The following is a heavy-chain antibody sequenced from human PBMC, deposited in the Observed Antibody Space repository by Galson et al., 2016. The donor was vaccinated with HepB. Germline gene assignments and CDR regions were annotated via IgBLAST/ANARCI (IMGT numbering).Heavy chain of an antibody. D-gene: IGHD5-18*01. Sequence: ETLSLTCTVSGGSISSSSYYWGWIRQPPGKGLEWIVSLYYTGSTYYNPSLKSRVTISVDTSKNQFSLRLSSVTAADTAVYYCARDLYSYATYYFDYWGQGTLVTVSS. J-gene: IGHJ4*02. CDR2: LYYTGST. V-gene: IGHV4-39*07. CDR3: ARDLYSYATYYFDY. CDR1: GGSISSSSYY.